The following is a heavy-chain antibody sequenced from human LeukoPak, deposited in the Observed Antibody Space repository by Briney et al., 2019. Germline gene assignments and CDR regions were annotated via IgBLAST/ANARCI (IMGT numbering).Heavy chain of an antibody. V-gene: IGHV1-69*05. CDR2: IIPIFGTA. J-gene: IGHJ4*02. D-gene: IGHD5-18*01. CDR3: ANSARDTAMLTGVSDY. CDR1: GGTFSSYA. Sequence: SVKVSCKASGGTFSSYAISWVRQAPGQGLEWMGGIIPIFGTANYAQKFQGRVTITTDESTSTAYMELSSLRSEDTAVYYCANSARDTAMLTGVSDYWGQGTLVTVSS.